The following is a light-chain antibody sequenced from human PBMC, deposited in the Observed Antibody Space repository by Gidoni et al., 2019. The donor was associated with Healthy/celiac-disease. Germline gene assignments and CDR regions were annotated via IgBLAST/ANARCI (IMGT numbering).Light chain of an antibody. J-gene: IGKJ2*04. V-gene: IGKV1-33*01. CDR2: DAS. CDR1: QDISNY. Sequence: DIQMTQSPSSLSASVGDRVTITCQASQDISNYLNWYQQKPGKAPKLLIYDASNLETGVPSRFSGSGSGTDFTFTISSLQPEDIATYYCQQDDNLPPVCSFGQGTKLEIK. CDR3: QQDDNLPPVCS.